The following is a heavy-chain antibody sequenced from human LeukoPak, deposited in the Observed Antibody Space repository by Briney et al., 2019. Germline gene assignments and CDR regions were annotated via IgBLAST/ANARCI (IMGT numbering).Heavy chain of an antibody. CDR2: INSDGSST. Sequence: PGGSLKLSCEASGFTFSSYWMHWVRQIPGKGLVWVSRINSDGSSTSYADSVKGRFTISRDNAKNTLYLQMNSLRAEDTAMYYCARGYSGTYRIDYWGQGTLVTVSS. D-gene: IGHD1-26*01. V-gene: IGHV3-74*01. J-gene: IGHJ4*02. CDR1: GFTFSSYW. CDR3: ARGYSGTYRIDY.